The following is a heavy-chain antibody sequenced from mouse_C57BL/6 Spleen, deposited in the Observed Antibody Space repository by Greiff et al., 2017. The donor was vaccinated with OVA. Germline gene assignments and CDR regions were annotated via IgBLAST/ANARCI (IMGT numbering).Heavy chain of an antibody. CDR3: AYGSSFFDY. CDR2: IGPGSGST. V-gene: IGHV1-77*01. J-gene: IGHJ2*01. Sequence: QVQLQQPGAELVKPGASVKISCKASGYTFTDYCINWVKQRPGQGLEWIGEIGPGSGSTNYNEKFKGKATLTADTSSSTAYMQLSSLTSGDSAVYFCAYGSSFFDYWGQGTTLTVSS. D-gene: IGHD1-1*01. CDR1: GYTFTDYC.